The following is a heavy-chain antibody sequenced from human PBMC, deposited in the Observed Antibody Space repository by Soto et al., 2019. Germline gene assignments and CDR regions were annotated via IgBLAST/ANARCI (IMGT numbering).Heavy chain of an antibody. D-gene: IGHD5-12*01. CDR1: GGTFSSYA. CDR2: IIRIFHTS. J-gene: IGHJ4*02. V-gene: IGHV1-69*13. Sequence: SVKVSCKASGGTFSSYAFSWVRQAPGQGLEWMGGIIRIFHTSTYAQNFQGRVTITADESTSTAYMELINLRSDDTAVYYCVHRRDGYNSAFFDYWGQGTLVTVSS. CDR3: VHRRDGYNSAFFDY.